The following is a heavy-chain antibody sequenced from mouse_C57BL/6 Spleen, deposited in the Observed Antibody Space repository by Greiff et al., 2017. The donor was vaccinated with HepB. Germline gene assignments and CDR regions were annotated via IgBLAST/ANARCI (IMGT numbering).Heavy chain of an antibody. CDR2: IDPEVGET. CDR3: ASGGNSNYPSCLVL. Sequence: EVQLQESGAELVKPGASVKLSCTASGFNIKDYYMHWVKQRTEQGLEWIGRIDPEVGETKYAPKFQGKATITADTSSNTAYLQLSSLTSEDTAVYYCASGGNSNYPSCLVLWGQGTLVTVSA. V-gene: IGHV14-2*01. D-gene: IGHD2-5*01. CDR1: GFNIKDYY. J-gene: IGHJ3*02.